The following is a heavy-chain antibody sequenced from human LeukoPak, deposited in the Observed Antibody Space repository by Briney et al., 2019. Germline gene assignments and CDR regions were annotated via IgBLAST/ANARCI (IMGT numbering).Heavy chain of an antibody. CDR2: INHSGST. D-gene: IGHD3-9*01. CDR3: ARGGDYDILTGYSYYYGMDV. Sequence: SETLSLTCTVSGGSISSYYWSWIRQPAGKGLEWIGEINHSGSTNYNPSLKSRVTISVDTSKNQFSLKLSSVTAADTAVYYCARGGDYDILTGYSYYYGMDVWGQGTTVTDSS. J-gene: IGHJ6*02. CDR1: GGSISSYY. V-gene: IGHV4-34*01.